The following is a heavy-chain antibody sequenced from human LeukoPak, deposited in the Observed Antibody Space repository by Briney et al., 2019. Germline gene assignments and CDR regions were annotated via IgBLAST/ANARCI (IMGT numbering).Heavy chain of an antibody. CDR1: GYTFTSYD. CDR3: ARVKRSWCGYNHYYGMDV. CDR2: MNPNSGNT. J-gene: IGHJ6*02. V-gene: IGHV1-8*01. Sequence: VSVKVSCKASGYTFTSYDINWVRQATGQGLEWMGWMNPNSGNTGYAQKFQGRVTMTRNTSISTAYMELSSLRSEDTAVYYCARVKRSWCGYNHYYGMDVWGQGTTVTVFS. D-gene: IGHD3-3*01.